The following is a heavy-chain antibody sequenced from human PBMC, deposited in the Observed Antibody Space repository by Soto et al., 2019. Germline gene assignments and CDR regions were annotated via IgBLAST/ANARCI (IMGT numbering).Heavy chain of an antibody. Sequence: SGPTLVNPTQTLTLTCTFSGFSLSTSGMCVSWIRQPPGKALEWLARIDWDDDKYYSTSLKTRLTISKDTSKNQVVLTMTNMDPVDTATYYCVRHIVLVTGNWLDPWGQGTLVTVYS. D-gene: IGHD2-2*01. CDR2: IDWDDDK. J-gene: IGHJ5*02. CDR1: GFSLSTSGMC. CDR3: VRHIVLVTGNWLDP. V-gene: IGHV2-70*11.